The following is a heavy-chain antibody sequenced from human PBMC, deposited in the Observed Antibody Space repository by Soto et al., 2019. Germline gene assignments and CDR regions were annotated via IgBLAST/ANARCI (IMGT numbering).Heavy chain of an antibody. V-gene: IGHV5-51*01. D-gene: IGHD6-19*01. J-gene: IGHJ6*02. CDR2: IYPGDSDT. Sequence: GESLKISCKGSGYSFTSYWIGWVRQMPGKGLEWMGIIYPGDSDTRYSPSFQGQVTISADKSISTAYLQWSSLKASDTAMYYCARTAVAGKIRGCYFGMDVWGQGTTVTVSS. CDR3: ARTAVAGKIRGCYFGMDV. CDR1: GYSFTSYW.